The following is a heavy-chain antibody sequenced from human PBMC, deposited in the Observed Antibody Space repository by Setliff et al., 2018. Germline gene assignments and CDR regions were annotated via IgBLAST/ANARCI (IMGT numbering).Heavy chain of an antibody. D-gene: IGHD3-3*01. CDR1: GGSISSGSYY. CDR3: ARRATYYNFWSGYYDGDAFDI. J-gene: IGHJ3*02. Sequence: SETLSLTCTVSGGSISSGSYYWSWIRQPAGKGLEWIGHIYTSGSTNYNPSLKSRVTISVDTSKNQFSLKLSSVTAADTAVYYCARRATYYNFWSGYYDGDAFDIWGQGTMVTVS. V-gene: IGHV4-61*09. CDR2: IYTSGST.